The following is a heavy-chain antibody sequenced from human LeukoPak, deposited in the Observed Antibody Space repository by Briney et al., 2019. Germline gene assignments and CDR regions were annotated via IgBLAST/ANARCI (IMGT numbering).Heavy chain of an antibody. V-gene: IGHV3-23*01. CDR3: AKDGLRYFDWLLYFDY. D-gene: IGHD3-9*01. CDR2: ISGSGGST. Sequence: PGGSLRLSCAASGFTFSSYAMSWVRQAPGKGLEWVSAISGSGGSTYYADSVKGRFTISRDNSKNTLYLQMNSLRAEDTAVYYCAKDGLRYFDWLLYFDYWGQGTLVTVSS. J-gene: IGHJ4*02. CDR1: GFTFSSYA.